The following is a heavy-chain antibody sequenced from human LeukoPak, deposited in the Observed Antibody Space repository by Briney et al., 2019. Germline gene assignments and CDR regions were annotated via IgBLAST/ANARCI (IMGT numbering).Heavy chain of an antibody. CDR2: IKGDGSEK. J-gene: IGHJ4*02. CDR1: GFTLSSYW. D-gene: IGHD2/OR15-2a*01. Sequence: GGSLRLSCAASGFTLSSYWMSWVRQAPGKGLEWVANIKGDGSEKYYVDSVKGRFTISTDNTQNSLYLQMNSLRAGDTAVYYCAKFNTWDGLSYFDFWGQGTLVTVSS. V-gene: IGHV3-7*01. CDR3: AKFNTWDGLSYFDF.